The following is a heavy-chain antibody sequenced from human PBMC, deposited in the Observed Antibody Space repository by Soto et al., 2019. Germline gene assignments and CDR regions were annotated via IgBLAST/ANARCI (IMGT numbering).Heavy chain of an antibody. CDR3: ARGMGYYETVYYGMDV. CDR2: IYYSGST. D-gene: IGHD3-22*01. J-gene: IGHJ6*02. CDR1: GGSISSGGYY. V-gene: IGHV4-31*03. Sequence: PSETLSLTCTVSGGSISSGGYYWSWIRQHPGKGLEWIGYIYYSGSTYYNPSLKSRVTISVDTSKNQFSLKLSSVTAADTAVYYCARGMGYYETVYYGMDVWGQGTTVTVSS.